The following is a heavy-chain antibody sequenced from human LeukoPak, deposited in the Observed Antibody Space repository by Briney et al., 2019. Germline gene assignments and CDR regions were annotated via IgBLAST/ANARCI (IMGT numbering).Heavy chain of an antibody. Sequence: GGPLTLSCAASGFTFSSYAMSWVRQAPGKGLEWLSAICGWGEHTLYEDSEKGLFHFPRDKPKITLYLQMNSLRAEDTAVYYCAKDGLEGYGDANYFDYWGKGTLV. CDR2: ICGWGEHT. CDR3: AKDGLEGYGDANYFDY. J-gene: IGHJ4*02. CDR1: GFTFSSYA. V-gene: IGHV3-23*01. D-gene: IGHD4-17*01.